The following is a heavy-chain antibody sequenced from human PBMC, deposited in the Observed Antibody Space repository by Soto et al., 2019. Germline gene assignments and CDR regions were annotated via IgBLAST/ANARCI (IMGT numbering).Heavy chain of an antibody. CDR2: IRSKANSYAT. V-gene: IGHV3-73*01. Sequence: GGSLRLSCAASGFTFSGSAMHWVRQASGKGLEWVGRIRSKANSYATAYAASVKGRFTISRDDSKNTLFLQMDSLRAEDAAIYYCVKDWSGEKCPCMDVWGQGTTVTVSS. J-gene: IGHJ6*02. CDR3: VKDWSGEKCPCMDV. D-gene: IGHD3-3*01. CDR1: GFTFSGSA.